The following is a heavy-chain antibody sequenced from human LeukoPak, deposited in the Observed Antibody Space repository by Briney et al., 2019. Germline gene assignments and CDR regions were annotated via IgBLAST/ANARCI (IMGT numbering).Heavy chain of an antibody. D-gene: IGHD3-22*01. V-gene: IGHV4-30-2*01. CDR1: GGSISSGGYY. Sequence: SETLSLTGTVSGGSISSGGYYWSWIRQPPGKGLEWIGYIYHSGSTYYNPSLKSRVTISVDRSKNQFSLKLSPVTAADTAVYYCARGACAMIVGGDYWGQGTLVTVSS. CDR2: IYHSGST. CDR3: ARGACAMIVGGDY. J-gene: IGHJ4*02.